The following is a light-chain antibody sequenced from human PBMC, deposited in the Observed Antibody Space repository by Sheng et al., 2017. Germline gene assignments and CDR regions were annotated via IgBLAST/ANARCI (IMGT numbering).Light chain of an antibody. V-gene: IGKV1-39*01. CDR1: QSIGRY. CDR2: AAS. J-gene: IGKJ1*01. CDR3: QQSYSTPPA. Sequence: DIQVTQSPSSLSASVGDRVTITCRASQSIGRYFHWYQQKPGKAPKLLIYAASSLQSGVPSRFSGSGSGTDFTLTISSLQPEDFATYYCQQSYSTPPAFGQGTKVEIK.